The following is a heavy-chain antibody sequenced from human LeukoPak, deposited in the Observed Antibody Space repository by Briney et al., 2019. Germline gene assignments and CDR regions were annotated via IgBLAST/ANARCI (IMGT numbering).Heavy chain of an antibody. CDR1: GYTFTSYY. Sequence: GASVKVSCKASGYTFTSYYIHWVRQAPGQGLEWMGIINPSGGSTCYAQKFQGRVPMTRDTSTSTVYMELSSLRSDDTAVYYCARGAPTYYFDSWSLPCDNWGQGTLVTVSS. CDR2: INPSGGST. V-gene: IGHV1-46*01. CDR3: ARGAPTYYFDSWSLPCDN. D-gene: IGHD3-10*01. J-gene: IGHJ4*02.